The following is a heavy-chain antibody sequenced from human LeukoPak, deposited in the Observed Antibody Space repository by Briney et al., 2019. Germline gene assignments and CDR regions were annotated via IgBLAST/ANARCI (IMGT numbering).Heavy chain of an antibody. CDR3: ARVLVPRDSSGYYKTFDY. CDR1: GYTSTGYY. V-gene: IGHV1-2*02. D-gene: IGHD3-22*01. CDR2: INPNSGGT. Sequence: ASVKVSCKASGYTSTGYYMHWVRQAPGQGLEWMGWINPNSGGTNYAQKFQGRVTMTRDTSISTAYMELSRLRSDDTAVYYCARVLVPRDSSGYYKTFDYWGQGTLVTVSS. J-gene: IGHJ4*02.